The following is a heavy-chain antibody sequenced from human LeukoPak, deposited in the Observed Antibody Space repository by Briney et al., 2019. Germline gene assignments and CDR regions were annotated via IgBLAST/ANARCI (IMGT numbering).Heavy chain of an antibody. CDR3: AGVYIAEDY. J-gene: IGHJ4*02. Sequence: GGSLRLSCAASGFTFSDSYMSWIRQAPGKALEWISYISDSGSTIYYADSVKGRFTISRDNAKNSLYLQMNSLRAEDTAVYYCAGVYIAEDYWGQGTLVPISS. CDR2: ISDSGSTI. V-gene: IGHV3-11*01. CDR1: GFTFSDSY. D-gene: IGHD2-15*01.